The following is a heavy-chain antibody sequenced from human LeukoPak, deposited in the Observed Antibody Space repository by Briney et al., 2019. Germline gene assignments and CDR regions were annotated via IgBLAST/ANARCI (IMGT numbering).Heavy chain of an antibody. V-gene: IGHV4-59*08. CDR3: ARRLRFSAFDY. J-gene: IGHJ4*02. D-gene: IGHD3-3*01. CDR2: IYYSGST. Sequence: SETLSLTCTVSGGSISSYYWSWIRQPPGKGLEWIGYIYYSGSTYYNPSLKSRVTISVDTSKNQFSLKLSSVTAADTAVYYCARRLRFSAFDYWGQGTLVTVSS. CDR1: GGSISSYY.